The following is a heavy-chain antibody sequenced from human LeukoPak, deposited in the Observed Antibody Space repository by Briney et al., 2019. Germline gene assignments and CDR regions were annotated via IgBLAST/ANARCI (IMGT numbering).Heavy chain of an antibody. V-gene: IGHV3-66*01. D-gene: IGHD3-16*01. CDR3: ARASGYVLGVDYGAY. J-gene: IGHJ4*02. CDR2: IHRGGNT. Sequence: PGGSLRLSCAASGFTVSGNYMSWVRQAPGKGLEWLAVIHRGGNTYYADSVKGGFTISSEGYKNTVFFQMNSLMTEDAAVYYYARASGYVLGVDYGAYWGEGTLVTVSS. CDR1: GFTVSGNY.